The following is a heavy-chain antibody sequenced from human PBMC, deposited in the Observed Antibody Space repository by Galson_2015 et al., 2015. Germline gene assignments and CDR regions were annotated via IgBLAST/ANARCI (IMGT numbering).Heavy chain of an antibody. Sequence: SLRLSCAASGFTFSDYYMTWVRQAPGKGLDWISYISSGGATLYYADSVKGRFTISRDNAKNSLYLQMNSLRAEDTAVYYCARDRSATYYDTSGFLRYWGQGTLVTVSS. V-gene: IGHV3-11*01. CDR3: ARDRSATYYDTSGFLRY. CDR1: GFTFSDYY. CDR2: ISSGGATL. D-gene: IGHD3-22*01. J-gene: IGHJ4*02.